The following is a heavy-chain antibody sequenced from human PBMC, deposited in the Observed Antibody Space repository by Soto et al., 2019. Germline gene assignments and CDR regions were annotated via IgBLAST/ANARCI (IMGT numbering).Heavy chain of an antibody. CDR2: VYYSGST. Sequence: ETLSLTCNVSGGSVSRVSYYWSWIRQSPGKGLEWIGYVYYSGSTNYNPSLKSRITISVDTSKNQFSLKLRSVTAADTAVYYCAASISIFGVVPFWGQGTLVTVSS. D-gene: IGHD3-3*01. J-gene: IGHJ4*02. V-gene: IGHV4-61*01. CDR3: AASISIFGVVPF. CDR1: GGSVSRVSYY.